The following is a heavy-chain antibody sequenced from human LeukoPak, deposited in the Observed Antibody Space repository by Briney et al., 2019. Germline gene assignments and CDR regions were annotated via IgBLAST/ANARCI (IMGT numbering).Heavy chain of an antibody. Sequence: SETLSLTCTVSGGSISSYYWSWIRRPPGKGLEWIGYMYYSGSTNYNPSLKSRVTISVDTSKNQFSLKLSSATAADTAVYYCARSDYYYYGMDVWGQGTTVTVSS. V-gene: IGHV4-59*08. CDR2: MYYSGST. J-gene: IGHJ6*02. CDR1: GGSISSYY. CDR3: ARSDYYYYGMDV.